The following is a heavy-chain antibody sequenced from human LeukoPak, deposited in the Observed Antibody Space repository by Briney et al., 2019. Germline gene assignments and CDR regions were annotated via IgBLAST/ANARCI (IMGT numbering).Heavy chain of an antibody. Sequence: GGSLRLSCAASGFTFSSYGMHWVHQAPGKGLEWVAVISYDGSNKYYADSVKGRFTISRDNSKNTLYLQMNSLRAEDTAVYYCAKVAVAGTGDDHWSQGTLVTVSS. CDR3: AKVAVAGTGDDH. V-gene: IGHV3-30*18. CDR1: GFTFSSYG. D-gene: IGHD6-19*01. CDR2: ISYDGSNK. J-gene: IGHJ4*02.